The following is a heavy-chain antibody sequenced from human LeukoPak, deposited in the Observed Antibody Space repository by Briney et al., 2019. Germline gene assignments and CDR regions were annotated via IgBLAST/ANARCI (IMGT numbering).Heavy chain of an antibody. CDR1: GFTFSSYE. Sequence: GGFLRLSCAASGFTFSSYEMNWVRQAPGKGLEWVSYISSSGSTIYYADSVKGRFTISRDNAKNSLYLQMNSLRAEDTAVYYCARVGLIQLWLREGYYFDYWGQGTLVTVSS. D-gene: IGHD5-18*01. CDR2: ISSSGSTI. J-gene: IGHJ4*02. CDR3: ARVGLIQLWLREGYYFDY. V-gene: IGHV3-48*03.